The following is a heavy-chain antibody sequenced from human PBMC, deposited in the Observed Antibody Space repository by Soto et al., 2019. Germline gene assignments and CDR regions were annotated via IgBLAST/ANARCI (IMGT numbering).Heavy chain of an antibody. J-gene: IGHJ4*02. Sequence: SETLSLTCSVSGASIRSGGYYWSWLRQSPGKGLEWIGHIYYTGSTFYSPSLKSRLTISLDTSKNQFSLDLRSVTAADTAMYYCARIEMASIKWGRGTLVTVSS. CDR2: IYYTGST. CDR1: GASIRSGGYY. CDR3: ARIEMASIK. V-gene: IGHV4-31*03.